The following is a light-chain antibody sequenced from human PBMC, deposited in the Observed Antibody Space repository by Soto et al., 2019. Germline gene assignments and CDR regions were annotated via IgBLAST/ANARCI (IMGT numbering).Light chain of an antibody. Sequence: ETVMTQSPATLSVSPGERVTLSCRASQYISTKLAWYQQKPGQAPRLLISGVSKRATGIPARFSGSGSGTEFNPTISSLQSEDLAVYYCQQYNNWPPITFGQGTRLEIK. CDR2: GVS. V-gene: IGKV3D-15*01. CDR3: QQYNNWPPIT. J-gene: IGKJ5*01. CDR1: QYISTK.